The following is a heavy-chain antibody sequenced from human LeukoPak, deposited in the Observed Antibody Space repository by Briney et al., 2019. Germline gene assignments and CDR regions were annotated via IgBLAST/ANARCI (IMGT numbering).Heavy chain of an antibody. Sequence: SQTLSLTCAISGDSVSSNSAAWNWIRQSPSRGLEWLGRTYYRSKWFNDYAVSMKSRITIHPDTSKNQFSLQLNSVTPEDTAVYYCAKVLLAVRGVDDYWGQGTLVTVSS. J-gene: IGHJ4*02. CDR2: TYYRSKWFN. CDR1: GDSVSSNSAA. D-gene: IGHD3-10*01. V-gene: IGHV6-1*01. CDR3: AKVLLAVRGVDDY.